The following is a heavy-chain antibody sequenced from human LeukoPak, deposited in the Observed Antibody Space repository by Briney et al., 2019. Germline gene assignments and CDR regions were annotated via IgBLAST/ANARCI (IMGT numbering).Heavy chain of an antibody. CDR1: GGSISSSNW. V-gene: IGHV4-4*02. D-gene: IGHD4-17*01. Sequence: SETLSLTCAVSGGSISSSNWWSWVRQPPGKGLEWIGEIYHSGSTNYNPSLKSRVTISVDKSKNQFSLKLSSVTAADTAVYYCARGVGDYGATTSPPYYFDYWGQGTLVTVSS. J-gene: IGHJ4*02. CDR2: IYHSGST. CDR3: ARGVGDYGATTSPPYYFDY.